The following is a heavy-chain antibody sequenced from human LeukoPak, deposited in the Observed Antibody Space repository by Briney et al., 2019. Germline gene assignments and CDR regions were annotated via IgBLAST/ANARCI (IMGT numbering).Heavy chain of an antibody. CDR1: GGSISSGGYY. CDR3: ARHSGSYYYFDY. V-gene: IGHV4-30-2*01. Sequence: SETLSLTCTVSGGSISSGGYYWSWIRQPPGKGLEWIGYIYHSGSTYYNPSLKSRVTISVDRSKNQFSLKLSSVTAADTAVYYCARHSGSYYYFDYWGQGTLVTVSS. D-gene: IGHD1-26*01. J-gene: IGHJ4*02. CDR2: IYHSGST.